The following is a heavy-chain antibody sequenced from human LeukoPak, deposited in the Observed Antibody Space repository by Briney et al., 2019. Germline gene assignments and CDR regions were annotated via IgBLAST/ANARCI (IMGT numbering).Heavy chain of an antibody. Sequence: GGSLRFSCAASRFTARSTYMSWVRQAPGKGREWVSVIYSGGSTYYAASVKGRFTISTDNSKHTLYLQMNSLRAEDTAVYYCARHQRYCSSTSCSSEWFDPWGQGTLVTVSS. J-gene: IGHJ5*02. D-gene: IGHD2-2*01. CDR2: IYSGGST. CDR1: RFTARSTY. CDR3: ARHQRYCSSTSCSSEWFDP. V-gene: IGHV3-53*01.